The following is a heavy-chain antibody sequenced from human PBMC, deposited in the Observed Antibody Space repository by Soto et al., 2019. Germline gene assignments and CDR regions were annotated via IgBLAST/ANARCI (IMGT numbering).Heavy chain of an antibody. Sequence: GGALRLSCATSGFTFTSHALNWGLRAPGRGLEWVSAISVGGGAIYYADSVKGRFTISRDYSKNTLYLQMNSLRAEDTAIYYCAKAFWMTIAGYFAYWGQGTLVTVSS. CDR2: ISVGGGAI. CDR3: AKAFWMTIAGYFAY. J-gene: IGHJ4*02. V-gene: IGHV3-23*01. D-gene: IGHD1-20*01. CDR1: GFTFTSHA.